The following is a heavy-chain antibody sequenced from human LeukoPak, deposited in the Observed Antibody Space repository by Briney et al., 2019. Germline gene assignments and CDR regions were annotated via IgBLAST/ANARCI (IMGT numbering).Heavy chain of an antibody. CDR3: ATVVLLWFGELPPFDP. V-gene: IGHV1-24*01. Sequence: ASVKVSCKVSGYTLTELSMHWVRQAPGKGLEGMGGFDPEDGETIYAQKFQGRVTMTEDTSTDTAYMELSSLRSEDPDVYYCATVVLLWFGELPPFDPWGQGTLVTVSS. CDR1: GYTLTELS. D-gene: IGHD3-10*01. CDR2: FDPEDGET. J-gene: IGHJ5*02.